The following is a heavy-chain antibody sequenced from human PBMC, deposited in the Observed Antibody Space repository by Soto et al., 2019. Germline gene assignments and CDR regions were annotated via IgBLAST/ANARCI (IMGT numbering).Heavy chain of an antibody. J-gene: IGHJ4*02. Sequence: QVQLVESGGGVVQPGRSLRLSCAASGFTFSSYGMHWVRQAPGKGLEWVAVISYDGSNKYYADSVKGRFTISRDNSKNTLYLQMNSLIAEDTAVYYCAKGYSYGYYYFDSSGQGTLVTVSS. CDR1: GFTFSSYG. CDR2: ISYDGSNK. V-gene: IGHV3-30*18. CDR3: AKGYSYGYYYFDS. D-gene: IGHD5-18*01.